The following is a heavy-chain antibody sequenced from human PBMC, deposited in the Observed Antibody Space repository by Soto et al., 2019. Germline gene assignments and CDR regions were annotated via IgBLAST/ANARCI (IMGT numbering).Heavy chain of an antibody. CDR2: IYYSGST. D-gene: IGHD3-22*01. CDR3: ARARLIVVAKGWFDP. CDR1: GGSISSGGYY. J-gene: IGHJ5*02. V-gene: IGHV4-31*03. Sequence: QVQLQESGPGLVKPSQTLSLTCTVSGGSISSGGYYWSWIRQHPGKGLEWIGYIYYSGSTYYNPSLRSRVTISVDTSKNQFSLKLSSVTAADTAVYYCARARLIVVAKGWFDPWGQGTLVTVSS.